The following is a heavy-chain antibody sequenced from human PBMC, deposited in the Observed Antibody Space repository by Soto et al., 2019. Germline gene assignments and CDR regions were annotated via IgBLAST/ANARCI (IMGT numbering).Heavy chain of an antibody. J-gene: IGHJ3*02. V-gene: IGHV4-30-4*01. CDR2: IYYSGST. Sequence: PSETLSLTCTVSGGSISSGDYYWSWIRQPPGKGLEWIGYIYYSGSTYYNPSLKSRVTISVDTSKNQFSLKLSSVTAADTAVYDCARGVGDLDAFDIWGQGTMVTVS. CDR3: ARGVGDLDAFDI. CDR1: GGSISSGDYY.